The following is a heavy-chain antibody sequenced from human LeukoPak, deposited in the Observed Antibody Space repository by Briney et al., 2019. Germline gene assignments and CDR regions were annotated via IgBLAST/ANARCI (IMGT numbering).Heavy chain of an antibody. CDR2: IYYTGST. J-gene: IGHJ6*03. V-gene: IGHV4-39*01. D-gene: IGHD4-17*01. CDR1: GGSISSSSYY. CDR3: ARVRWATVTRYDYYYMDV. Sequence: SVTLSLTCTVSGGSISSSSYYWGWIRQPPGKGLEWIGCIYYTGSTYYNPSLKSRVTISVDTSKNQFSLKLSSVTAADTAVYYCARVRWATVTRYDYYYMDVWGKGTTVTISS.